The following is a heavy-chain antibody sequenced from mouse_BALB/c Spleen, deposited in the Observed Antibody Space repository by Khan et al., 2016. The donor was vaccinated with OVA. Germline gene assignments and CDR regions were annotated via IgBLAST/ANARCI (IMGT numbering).Heavy chain of an antibody. Sequence: QVQLKESGAELARPGASVKMSCKASGYTFTSYTIHWIKVRPGQGLEWIGFINPSNGYTNYNQKFKDKATLTADKSSTTAYMQLSSLTSDDSAVYNCVGDGANDGNEGWFPYGGQGTLVT. D-gene: IGHD2-3*01. CDR3: VGDGANDGNEGWFPY. CDR1: GYTFTSYT. J-gene: IGHJ3*01. V-gene: IGHV1-4*01. CDR2: INPSNGYT.